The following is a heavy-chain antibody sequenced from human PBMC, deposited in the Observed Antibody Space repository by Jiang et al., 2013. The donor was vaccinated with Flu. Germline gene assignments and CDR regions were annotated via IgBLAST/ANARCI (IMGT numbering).Heavy chain of an antibody. J-gene: IGHJ6*02. CDR3: ARVGRSGSYGGXLTAQYYYGMDV. CDR2: IIPIYGTA. CDR1: GGTFSSHA. Sequence: GAEVKKPGSSVKVSCKASGGTFSSHAISWVRQAPGQGLEWMGGIIPIYGTANHAQKFQGRVTITADESTSTAYMELSSLRSEDTAVYYCARVGRSGSYGGXLTAQYYYGMDVWGQGTTVTVSS. V-gene: IGHV1-69*01. D-gene: IGHD1-26*01.